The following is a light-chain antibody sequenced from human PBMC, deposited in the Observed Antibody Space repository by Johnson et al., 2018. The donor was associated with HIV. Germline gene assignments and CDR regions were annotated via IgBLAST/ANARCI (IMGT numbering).Light chain of an antibody. CDR3: VVWDASLIAYV. V-gene: IGLV1-51*02. CDR2: ENN. CDR1: SSNIGNNY. J-gene: IGLJ1*01. Sequence: QSVLTQPPSVSAAPGQKVTISCSGSSSNIGNNYVSWYQQLPGTAPKLLIYENNKRPSGIPDRFSGSKSGTSATLGNTGLQTGDEDDYYCVVWDASLIAYVFGTGTKVTVL.